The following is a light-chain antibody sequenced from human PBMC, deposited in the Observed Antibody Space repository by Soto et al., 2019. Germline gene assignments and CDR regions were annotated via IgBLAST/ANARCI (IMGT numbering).Light chain of an antibody. Sequence: QSALTQAASVSGSPGQSITISCTATSSDVGSYNLVSWYQQHPGKAPKLMIYEGSKRPSGVSNRFSGSKSGNTASLTISGLQAEDEADYYCCSYAGRSTVVFGGGTKLTVL. V-gene: IGLV2-23*01. CDR3: CSYAGRSTVV. CDR2: EGS. CDR1: SSDVGSYNL. J-gene: IGLJ3*02.